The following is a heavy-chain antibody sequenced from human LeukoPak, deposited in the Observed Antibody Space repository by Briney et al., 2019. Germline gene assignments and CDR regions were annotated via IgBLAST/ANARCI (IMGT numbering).Heavy chain of an antibody. CDR1: GFTFTNHG. D-gene: IGHD2-2*02. CDR3: AKDTLGQIVVVPAAIYMSDAFDI. J-gene: IGHJ3*02. V-gene: IGHV3-23*01. Sequence: GGSLRLSCAAFGFTFTNHGMSWVRQAPGKGLEWVSAISNSGGSTYYEDSVKGRFTISRDNSKNTLYLQMNSLRAEDTAVYYCAKDTLGQIVVVPAAIYMSDAFDIWGQGTMVTVSS. CDR2: ISNSGGST.